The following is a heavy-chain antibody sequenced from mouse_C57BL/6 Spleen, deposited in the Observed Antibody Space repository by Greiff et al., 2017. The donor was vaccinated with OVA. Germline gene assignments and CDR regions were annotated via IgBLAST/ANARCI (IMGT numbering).Heavy chain of an antibody. CDR1: GFTFSSYA. CDR3: ARVRIGDGYPAWFAY. D-gene: IGHD2-3*01. J-gene: IGHJ3*01. CDR2: ISDGGSYT. Sequence: DVHLVESGGGLVKPGGSLKLSCAASGFTFSSYAMSWVRQTPEKRLEWVATISDGGSYTYYPDNVKGRFTISRDNAKNNLYLQMSHLKSEDTAMYYCARVRIGDGYPAWFAYWGQGTLVTVSA. V-gene: IGHV5-4*01.